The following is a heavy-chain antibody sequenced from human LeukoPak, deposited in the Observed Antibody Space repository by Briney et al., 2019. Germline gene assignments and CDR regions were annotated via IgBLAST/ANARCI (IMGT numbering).Heavy chain of an antibody. D-gene: IGHD2-8*01. V-gene: IGHV3-33*01. CDR3: ARGPLDYYYYYYMDV. Sequence: PGGSLRLSCAASGFTYSSYGMHWVRQAPGKGLEWVALIWYDGSNKYYADSVKGRFTISRDNSKYTLYLQMNSLRAEDTAVYCCARGPLDYYYYYYMDVWGRGTTVTVSS. CDR2: IWYDGSNK. J-gene: IGHJ6*03. CDR1: GFTYSSYG.